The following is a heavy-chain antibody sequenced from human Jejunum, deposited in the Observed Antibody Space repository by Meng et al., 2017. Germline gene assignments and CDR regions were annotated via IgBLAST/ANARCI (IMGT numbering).Heavy chain of an antibody. CDR3: ARAIYDISITGGFYFDF. Sequence: GESLKISCAASGFTFSNHALHWVRQAPGTGLEFVAAISTDGRTTYYADSVKGRFIISRDNFKNTLFLQMGSLRREDMAVYYCARAIYDISITGGFYFDFWGQGTRVTVSS. CDR2: ISTDGRTT. V-gene: IGHV3-64*02. CDR1: GFTFSNHA. J-gene: IGHJ4*02. D-gene: IGHD3-22*01.